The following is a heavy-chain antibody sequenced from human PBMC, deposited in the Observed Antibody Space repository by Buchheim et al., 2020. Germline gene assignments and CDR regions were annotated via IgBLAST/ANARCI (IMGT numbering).Heavy chain of an antibody. D-gene: IGHD6-13*01. CDR3: ARDLFERGQQLPTYNWFDP. CDR2: IWYDGSNK. J-gene: IGHJ5*02. Sequence: QVQLVESGGGVVQPGRSLRLSCAASGFTFSSYGMHWVRQAPGKGLEWVAVIWYDGSNKYYADSVKGRFTISRDNSKNTLYLQMNDLKAEDTAVYYCARDLFERGQQLPTYNWFDPWGQGTL. CDR1: GFTFSSYG. V-gene: IGHV3-33*01.